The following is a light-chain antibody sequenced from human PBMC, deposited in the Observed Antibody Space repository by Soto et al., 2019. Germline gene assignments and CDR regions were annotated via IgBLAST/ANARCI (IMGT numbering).Light chain of an antibody. V-gene: IGKV1-39*01. CDR2: AAS. Sequence: DIQMTQSPSSLSESVGDRVTITCRASQSISSYLNWYQQKPGKAPKLLIYAASSLQSGVPSRFSGSRSGTDFTRTISSLQPEEFATYYCQHSYSTPPTFGQGTKLEIK. J-gene: IGKJ2*01. CDR1: QSISSY. CDR3: QHSYSTPPT.